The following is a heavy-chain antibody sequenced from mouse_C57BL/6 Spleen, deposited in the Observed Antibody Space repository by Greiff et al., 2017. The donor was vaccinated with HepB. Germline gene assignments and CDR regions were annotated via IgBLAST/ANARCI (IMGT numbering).Heavy chain of an antibody. D-gene: IGHD2-4*01. CDR3: ASYDYDYAMDY. V-gene: IGHV1-85*01. CDR2: IYPRDGST. J-gene: IGHJ4*01. Sequence: QVQLQQSGPELVKPGASVKLSCKASGYTFTSYDINWVKQRPGQGLEWIGWIYPRDGSTKYNEKFKGKATLTVDTSSSTAYMELHSLTSEDSAVYFCASYDYDYAMDYWGQGTSVTVSS. CDR1: GYTFTSYD.